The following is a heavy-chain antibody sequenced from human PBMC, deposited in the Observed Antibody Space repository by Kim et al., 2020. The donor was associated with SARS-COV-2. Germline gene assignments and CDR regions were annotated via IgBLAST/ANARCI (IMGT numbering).Heavy chain of an antibody. V-gene: IGHV1-24*01. CDR2: FDPEDGET. Sequence: ASVKVSCKVSGYTLTELSMHWVRQAPGKGLEWMGGFDPEDGETIYAQKFQGRVTMTEDTSTDTAYMELSSLRSEDTAVYYCATSEWYSGSYNFDYWGQGTLVTVSS. J-gene: IGHJ4*02. CDR1: GYTLTELS. CDR3: ATSEWYSGSYNFDY. D-gene: IGHD1-26*01.